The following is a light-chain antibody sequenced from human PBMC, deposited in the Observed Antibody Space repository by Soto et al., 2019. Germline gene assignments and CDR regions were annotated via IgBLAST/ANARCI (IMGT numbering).Light chain of an antibody. CDR3: QQYNNWSQT. J-gene: IGKJ2*01. CDR1: QSVTSN. V-gene: IGKV3-15*01. CDR2: GTS. Sequence: EIVMTQSPATLSVSPGERATLSCRASQSVTSNLAWYQQKPGQAPRILIYGTSIRPNAIPSRFSGSGSETEFTLTISSLQSEDFAVYYWQQYNNWSQTFGQGTKLEIK.